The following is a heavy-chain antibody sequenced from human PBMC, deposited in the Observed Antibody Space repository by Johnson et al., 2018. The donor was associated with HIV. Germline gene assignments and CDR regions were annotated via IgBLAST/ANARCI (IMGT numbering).Heavy chain of an antibody. Sequence: QVQLVESGGGVVQPGRSLRLSCAASGFTFSTYGMHWVRQAPGRGLEWVAVISYDGSNKYYADSVKGRFTISRDNSNNTLYLQMNSLRAEDTALYYCVKGSPYTSSWLDALDIWGQGTMVTVSS. V-gene: IGHV3-30*18. CDR2: ISYDGSNK. CDR1: GFTFSTYG. D-gene: IGHD6-13*01. J-gene: IGHJ3*02. CDR3: VKGSPYTSSWLDALDI.